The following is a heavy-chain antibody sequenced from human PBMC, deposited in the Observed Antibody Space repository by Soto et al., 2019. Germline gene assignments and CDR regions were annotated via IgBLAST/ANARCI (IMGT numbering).Heavy chain of an antibody. CDR3: ARMRGNSYSYAYGMDV. V-gene: IGHV4-59*01. Sequence: QVQLQESGPGLVKPSETLSLTCTVSGGSISTYYWSWIRQPPGKGLEWIAYIYGSVSTNYNPSLKSRVTISVDTSKNQFSLKLNSVTSADTAVYFCARMRGNSYSYAYGMDVWGQGTTVTVSS. CDR1: GGSISTYY. D-gene: IGHD3-16*01. J-gene: IGHJ6*02. CDR2: IYGSVST.